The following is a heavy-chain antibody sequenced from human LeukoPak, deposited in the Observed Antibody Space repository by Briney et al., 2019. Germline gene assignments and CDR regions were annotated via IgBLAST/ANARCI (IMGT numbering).Heavy chain of an antibody. Sequence: GESLKISCKGSGYSFTSYWIGWVRQMPGKGLEWMGIIYPGDSDTTYSPSFQGQVTISADKSISTAYLQWSSLKASDTAMYYCARRGYDSSGYRDAFDIWGQGTMVTVSS. CDR1: GYSFTSYW. CDR3: ARRGYDSSGYRDAFDI. D-gene: IGHD3-22*01. J-gene: IGHJ3*02. CDR2: IYPGDSDT. V-gene: IGHV5-51*01.